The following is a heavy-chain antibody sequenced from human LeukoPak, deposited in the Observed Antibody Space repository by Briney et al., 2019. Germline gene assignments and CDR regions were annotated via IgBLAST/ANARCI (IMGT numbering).Heavy chain of an antibody. J-gene: IGHJ5*02. CDR2: ISSSSSYI. D-gene: IGHD2-2*01. V-gene: IGHV3-21*01. Sequence: PGGSLRLSCAASGFTFSSYSMNWVRQAPGKGLEWVSSISSSSSYIYYADSVKGRFTISRDNAKSSLYLQMNSLRAEDTAVYYCARDPSLVPAANGWFDPWGQGTLVTVSS. CDR3: ARDPSLVPAANGWFDP. CDR1: GFTFSSYS.